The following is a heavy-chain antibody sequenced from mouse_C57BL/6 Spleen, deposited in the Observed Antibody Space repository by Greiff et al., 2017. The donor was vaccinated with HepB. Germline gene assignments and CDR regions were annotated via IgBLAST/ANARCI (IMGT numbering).Heavy chain of an antibody. J-gene: IGHJ2*01. CDR3: TTSRGTDY. CDR2: IDPENGDT. D-gene: IGHD2-14*01. V-gene: IGHV14-4*01. CDR1: GFNIKDDY. Sequence: EVQLQQSGAELVRPGASVKLSCTASGFNIKDDYMHWVKQRPEQGLEWIGWIDPENGDTEYASKFQGKATITADTSSNTAYLQLSSLTSEDTAVYYCTTSRGTDYWGQGTTLTVSS.